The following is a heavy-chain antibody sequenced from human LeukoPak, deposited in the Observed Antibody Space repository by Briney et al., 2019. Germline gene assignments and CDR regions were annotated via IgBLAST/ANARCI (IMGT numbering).Heavy chain of an antibody. CDR3: ARVAPPPYSSSAHDY. J-gene: IGHJ4*02. Sequence: ASVKVSCKASGYTFTGYYMHWVRQAPGQGLEWMGRINPNSGGTNYAQKLQGRVTMTTDTSTSTAYMELRSLRSDDTAVYYCARVAPPPYSSSAHDYWGQGTLVTVSS. CDR1: GYTFTGYY. D-gene: IGHD6-6*01. CDR2: INPNSGGT. V-gene: IGHV1-2*06.